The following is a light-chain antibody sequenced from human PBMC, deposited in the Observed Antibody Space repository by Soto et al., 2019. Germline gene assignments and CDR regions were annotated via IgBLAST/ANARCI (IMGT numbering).Light chain of an antibody. Sequence: QSVLTQPPSVSAAPGQRVTISCSGSSSNIGNDYVSWYQQLPGTAPKLLIYDNSNRPSGIPDRFSGSKSGTSATLGITGLQTGDEADYYCGAWDSSLSVWVFGGGTKVTVL. CDR1: SSNIGNDY. CDR2: DNS. V-gene: IGLV1-51*01. J-gene: IGLJ3*02. CDR3: GAWDSSLSVWV.